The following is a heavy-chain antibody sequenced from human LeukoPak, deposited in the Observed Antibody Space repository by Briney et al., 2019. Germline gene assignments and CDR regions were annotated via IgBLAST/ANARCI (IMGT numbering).Heavy chain of an antibody. CDR2: INTNTGNP. V-gene: IGHV7-4-1*02. CDR1: GYTFTSYA. J-gene: IGHJ6*02. Sequence: ASVKVSCKASGYTFTSYAMNWVRQAPGQGLEWMGWINTNTGNPTYAQGFTGRFVFSLDTSVSTAYLQISSLKAEDTAVYYCARSSSSWPYYYYGMDVWGQGTTVTVSS. D-gene: IGHD6-13*01. CDR3: ARSSSSWPYYYYGMDV.